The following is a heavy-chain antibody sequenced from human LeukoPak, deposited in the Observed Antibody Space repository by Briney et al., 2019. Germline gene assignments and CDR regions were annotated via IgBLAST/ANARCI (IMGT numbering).Heavy chain of an antibody. Sequence: GGSLRLSCVASGVTISDAWMSWVRRAPGKGLEWVGRIKSKSDGGTTDYAAPVTDRFIISRDDSKNTLFLQMNSLEADDTAVYYCTTGGHYFGSWGQGTLVIVSS. CDR1: GVTISDAW. D-gene: IGHD3-10*01. CDR2: IKSKSDGGTT. CDR3: TTGGHYFGS. V-gene: IGHV3-15*01. J-gene: IGHJ4*02.